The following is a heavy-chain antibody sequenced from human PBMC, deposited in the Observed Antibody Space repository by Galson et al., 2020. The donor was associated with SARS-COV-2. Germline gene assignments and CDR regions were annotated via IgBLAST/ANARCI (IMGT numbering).Heavy chain of an antibody. Sequence: ASVKVSCKASGYTFTSYGISWVRQAPGQGLEWMGWISAYNGNTNYAQKLQGRVTMTTDTSTSTAYMELRSLRSDDTAVYYCARWGGISGSYYFWAFDIWGQGTMVTVSS. CDR1: GYTFTSYG. V-gene: IGHV1-18*04. CDR2: ISAYNGNT. D-gene: IGHD1-26*01. J-gene: IGHJ3*02. CDR3: ARWGGISGSYYFWAFDI.